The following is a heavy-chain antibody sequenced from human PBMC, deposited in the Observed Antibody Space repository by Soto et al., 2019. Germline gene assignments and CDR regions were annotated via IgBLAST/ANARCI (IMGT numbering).Heavy chain of an antibody. CDR1: GGSISSSSYY. D-gene: IGHD3-16*01. V-gene: IGHV4-39*01. CDR3: ARQHSRGGVRPLGYFDY. Sequence: PSETLSLTCTVSGGSISSSSYYWGWIRQPPGKGLEWIGSIYYSGSTYYNPSLKSRVTISVDTSKNQFSLKLSSVTAADTAVYYCARQHSRGGVRPLGYFDYWGQGTLVTVSS. J-gene: IGHJ4*02. CDR2: IYYSGST.